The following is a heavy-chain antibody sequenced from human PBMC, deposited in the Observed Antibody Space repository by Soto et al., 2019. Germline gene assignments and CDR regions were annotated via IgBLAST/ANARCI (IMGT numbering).Heavy chain of an antibody. CDR1: GGSISSGGYY. J-gene: IGHJ4*02. Sequence: QVQLQESGPGLVKPSQTLSLTCTVSGGSISSGGYYWSWIRQHPGKGLEWIGYIYYSGSTYYNPSPKSRVTMLVATSKNQSSLKLASLTAADTAVYYCARSSTSANYFDYWGQGTLVTVSS. CDR3: ARSSTSANYFDY. D-gene: IGHD2-2*01. CDR2: IYYSGST. V-gene: IGHV4-31*03.